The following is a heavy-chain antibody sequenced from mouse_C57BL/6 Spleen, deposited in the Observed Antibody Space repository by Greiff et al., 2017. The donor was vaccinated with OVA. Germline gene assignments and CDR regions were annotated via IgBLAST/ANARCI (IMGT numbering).Heavy chain of an antibody. D-gene: IGHD1-1*01. J-gene: IGHJ4*01. CDR1: GFTFSDYG. Sequence: DVMLVESGGGLVKPGGSLKLSCAASGFTFSDYGMHWVRQAPEKGLEWVAYISSGSSTIYYADTVKGRFTISRDNAKNTLFLQMTSLRSEGRAMYYCARKGNYYGSSYEGYAMDYWGQGTSVTVSS. V-gene: IGHV5-17*01. CDR3: ARKGNYYGSSYEGYAMDY. CDR2: ISSGSSTI.